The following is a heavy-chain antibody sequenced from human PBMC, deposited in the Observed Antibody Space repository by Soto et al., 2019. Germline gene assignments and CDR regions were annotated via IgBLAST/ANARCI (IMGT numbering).Heavy chain of an antibody. Sequence: LETLSLTCAVYGGSFSVYCWTWIRQPPGPGLEWIGEINHSGSTNYNPSLKSRVTISVDTSKNQFSLKLTFVTAADTAVYYCARLRLRGITMVRGNPYYYYYGMAVWGQGTTHT. CDR1: GGSFSVYC. V-gene: IGHV4-34*01. CDR2: INHSGST. D-gene: IGHD3-10*01. J-gene: IGHJ6*02. CDR3: ARLRLRGITMVRGNPYYYYYGMAV.